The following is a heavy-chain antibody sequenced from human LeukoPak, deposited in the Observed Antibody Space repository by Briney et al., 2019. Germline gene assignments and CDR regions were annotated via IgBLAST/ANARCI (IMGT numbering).Heavy chain of an antibody. CDR1: GGPISDSFEHY. CDR3: ARGSDYSWGG. J-gene: IGHJ4*01. CDR2: VHHTGRT. V-gene: IGHV4-4*02. Sequence: SETLSLTCVVSGGPISDSFEHYWCWVRQPPGEGFEWIAEVHHTGRTIYSPSFARRVTISPDTSTNQVSLKLTSVTAADTAVYYCARGSDYSWGGWGQGTLVTVSS. D-gene: IGHD3-3*01.